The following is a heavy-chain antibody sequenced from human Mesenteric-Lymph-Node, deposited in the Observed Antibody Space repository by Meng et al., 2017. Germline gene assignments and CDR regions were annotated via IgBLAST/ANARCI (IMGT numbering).Heavy chain of an antibody. CDR1: GYTFTSYD. CDR2: MNPNSGNT. D-gene: IGHD3-10*01. CDR3: ALRSGGNYYGSGSYYNFDY. J-gene: IGHJ4*02. Sequence: ASVKVSCKASGYTFTSYDINWVRQATGQGLEWMGWMNPNSGNTGYAQKFQGRVTITRNTSISTAYMELRSLRSDDTAVYYCALRSGGNYYGSGSYYNFDYWGQGTLVTVSS. V-gene: IGHV1-8*03.